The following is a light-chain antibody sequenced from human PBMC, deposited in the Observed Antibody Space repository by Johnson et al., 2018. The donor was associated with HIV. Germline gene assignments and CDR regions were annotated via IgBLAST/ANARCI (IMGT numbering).Light chain of an antibody. CDR1: SSNIGNNY. J-gene: IGLJ1*01. Sequence: QSVLTQPPSVSAAPGQKVTISCSGSSSNIGNNYVSWYQQLPGTAPKLLIYDNNKRPSGIPDRFSGSKSGTSATLGITGLQTGDEADYYFGTWDSSLSAGVFGPGTKVTV. CDR2: DNN. V-gene: IGLV1-51*01. CDR3: GTWDSSLSAGV.